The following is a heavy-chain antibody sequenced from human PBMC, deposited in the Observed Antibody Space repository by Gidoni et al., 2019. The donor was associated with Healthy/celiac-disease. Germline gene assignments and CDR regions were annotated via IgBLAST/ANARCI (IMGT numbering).Heavy chain of an antibody. D-gene: IGHD3-10*01. CDR1: GCSISSSSYY. CDR2: IYSSGST. CDR3: ARNMAREWLGGYYYYYGMDV. V-gene: IGHV4-39*01. Sequence: QLQLQESGPGLVKPAETLSLTCTVSGCSISSSSYYWGWIRQPPGKGLEWIGSIYSSGSTDYNPSRTSRVTISVDTSKNQFYLKLSSVTAADTAVYYCARNMAREWLGGYYYYYGMDVWGQGTTVTVSS. J-gene: IGHJ6*02.